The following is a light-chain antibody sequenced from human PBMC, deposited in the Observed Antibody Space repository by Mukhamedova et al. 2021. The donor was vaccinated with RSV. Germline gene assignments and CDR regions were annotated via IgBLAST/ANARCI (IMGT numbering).Light chain of an antibody. Sequence: QSGVPSRFSGSGSGTEFTLTISTLQPQDFATYYCLSYCSYRWTFGQGTKVEIK. CDR3: LSYCSYRWT. J-gene: IGKJ1*01. V-gene: IGKV1-17*01.